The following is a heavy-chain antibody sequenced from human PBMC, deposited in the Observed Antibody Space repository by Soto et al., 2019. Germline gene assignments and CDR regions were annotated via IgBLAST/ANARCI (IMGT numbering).Heavy chain of an antibody. CDR2: ISGSGGST. Sequence: GGSLRISFAASGFTFTSYAMSWVRQAPGKGLEWVSLISGSGGSTYYADSVKDRFTISRDDSKNAVYLQMDSLRAEDTAVYYCAKQRGYSSGWYGAFDIWGQGTMVTVSS. D-gene: IGHD6-19*01. J-gene: IGHJ3*02. CDR1: GFTFTSYA. V-gene: IGHV3-23*01. CDR3: AKQRGYSSGWYGAFDI.